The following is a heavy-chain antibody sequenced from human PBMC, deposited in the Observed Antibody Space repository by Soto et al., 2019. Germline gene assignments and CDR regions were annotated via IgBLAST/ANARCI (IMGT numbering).Heavy chain of an antibody. D-gene: IGHD2-21*02. CDR2: INPNSGGT. CDR3: ARMRGVVTAISHFDY. CDR1: GYTFTGYY. J-gene: IGHJ4*02. V-gene: IGHV1-2*04. Sequence: QVQLVQSGAEVKKPGASVKVSCKASGYTFTGYYMHWVRQAPGQGLEGMGWINPNSGGTNYAQKFQGWVTMTRDTSISTAYMELSRLRSDDTAVYYCARMRGVVTAISHFDYWGQGTLVTVSS.